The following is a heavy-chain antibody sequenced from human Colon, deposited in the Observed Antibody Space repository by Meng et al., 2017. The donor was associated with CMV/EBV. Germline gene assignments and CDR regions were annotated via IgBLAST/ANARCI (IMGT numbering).Heavy chain of an antibody. J-gene: IGHJ4*02. Sequence: ESLKISCEASGFILRKHAMTWVRQAPGKGLEWISYISASSTDIYYADAVKCRFTISRDNSKNSLYLQMNSLRTEDTALHYCAKEIAYRCGGDCYSFDYWGQGTLVTVSS. CDR2: ISASSTDI. CDR3: AKEIAYRCGGDCYSFDY. CDR1: GFILRKHA. D-gene: IGHD2-21*01. V-gene: IGHV3-21*05.